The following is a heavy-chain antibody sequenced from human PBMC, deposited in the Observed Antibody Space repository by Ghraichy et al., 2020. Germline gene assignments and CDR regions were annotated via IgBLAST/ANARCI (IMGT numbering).Heavy chain of an antibody. Sequence: GSLRLSCAASGFAFSRYSMNWVRQAPGKGLEWISHIRGDGSAEYYADSVKGRFTIVKDSGKNSLYLQMSSLRDEDTGIYYCTRDNLCGSDQWGQGTLVTVSS. CDR3: TRDNLCGSDQ. D-gene: IGHD2-21*01. J-gene: IGHJ4*02. CDR2: IRGDGSAE. V-gene: IGHV3-48*02. CDR1: GFAFSRYS.